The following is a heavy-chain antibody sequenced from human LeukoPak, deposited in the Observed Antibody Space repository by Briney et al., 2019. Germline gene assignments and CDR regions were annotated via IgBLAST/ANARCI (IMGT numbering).Heavy chain of an antibody. CDR3: ARVFYNGTYFDY. CDR2: INIDGSSI. V-gene: IGHV3-74*01. Sequence: GGSLRPSCAASGFTLNHYWMHWVRQAPGKGLVWVSRINIDGSSISYADSVKGRFTISRDNAKNTLYLQMNSLRAEDTAVYYCARVFYNGTYFDYWGQGSLVAVSS. D-gene: IGHD1-26*01. CDR1: GFTLNHYW. J-gene: IGHJ4*02.